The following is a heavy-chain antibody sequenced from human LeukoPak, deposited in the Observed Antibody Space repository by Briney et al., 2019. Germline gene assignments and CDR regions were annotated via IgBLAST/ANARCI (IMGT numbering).Heavy chain of an antibody. CDR1: GGSISSYY. CDR3: ARGYDYVWGSYRLDY. D-gene: IGHD3-16*02. V-gene: IGHV4-59*01. J-gene: IGHJ4*02. CDR2: IYYSGST. Sequence: SETLSLTCTVSGGSISSYYWSWIRQPPGKGLEWIGYIYYSGSTNYNPSLKSRVTISVDTSKNQFSLKPSSVTAADTAVYYCARGYDYVWGSYRLDYWGQGTLVTVSS.